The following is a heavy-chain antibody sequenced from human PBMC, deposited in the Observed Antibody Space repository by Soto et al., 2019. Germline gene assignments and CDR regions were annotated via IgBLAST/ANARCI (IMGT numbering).Heavy chain of an antibody. V-gene: IGHV3-53*04. CDR2: IYSGGGT. J-gene: IGHJ5*02. CDR1: GFTVSSNY. Sequence: EVQLVESGGGLVQPGGSLRLSCAASGFTVSSNYMSWVRQAPGEGLEWGAVIYSGGGTYYADSVKGRFTISRHNSKNTLYHQMNSLRPEDTDVYYCAGASYGSGSGVAWGQGTLVTVSS. CDR3: AGASYGSGSGVA. D-gene: IGHD3-10*01.